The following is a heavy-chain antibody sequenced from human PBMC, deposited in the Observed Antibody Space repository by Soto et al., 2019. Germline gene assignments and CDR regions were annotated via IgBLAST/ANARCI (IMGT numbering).Heavy chain of an antibody. Sequence: GGSLRLSCAASGFTFRNYWMSWVRQAPGKGLEWVANIKQDGSEKNYKDSVKGRLTISRDNAKNSLSLQMNSLRAEDTAVYYCARRATTSAGYFDLWGRGTLVTVSS. J-gene: IGHJ2*01. CDR2: IKQDGSEK. CDR1: GFTFRNYW. V-gene: IGHV3-7*01. CDR3: ARRATTSAGYFDL. D-gene: IGHD1-26*01.